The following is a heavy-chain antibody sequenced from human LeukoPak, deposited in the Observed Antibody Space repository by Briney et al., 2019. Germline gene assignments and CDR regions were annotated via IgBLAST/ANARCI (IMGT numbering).Heavy chain of an antibody. CDR1: GFTFSNYA. Sequence: GGSLRLSCAASGFTFSNYAMSWVRQAPGKGLEWVSAVSGRDTSTYYTDSVRGRFTISRDNSKNTLYLQMNSLSAEDTAIYYCAKWGDYDVLTGYYDSDYWGQGTLVTVSS. J-gene: IGHJ4*02. D-gene: IGHD3-9*01. CDR3: AKWGDYDVLTGYYDSDY. CDR2: VSGRDTST. V-gene: IGHV3-23*01.